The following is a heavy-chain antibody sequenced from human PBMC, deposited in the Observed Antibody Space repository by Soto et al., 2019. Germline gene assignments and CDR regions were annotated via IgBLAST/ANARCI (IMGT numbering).Heavy chain of an antibody. D-gene: IGHD5-18*01. J-gene: IGHJ4*02. Sequence: GSLRLSCAASGFTFSSYAMSWVRQAPGKGLEWVSAISGSGGSTYYADSVKGRFTISRDNSKNTLYLQMNSLRAEDTAVYYCAKDRRGTAMVKGMDDYFDYWGQGTLVTVSS. CDR3: AKDRRGTAMVKGMDDYFDY. CDR1: GFTFSSYA. V-gene: IGHV3-23*01. CDR2: ISGSGGST.